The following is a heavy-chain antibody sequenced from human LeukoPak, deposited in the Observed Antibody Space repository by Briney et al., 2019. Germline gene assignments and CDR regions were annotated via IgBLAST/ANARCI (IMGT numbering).Heavy chain of an antibody. J-gene: IGHJ3*02. Sequence: GGSLRLSCAASGFTFSSYGMHWVRQATGKGLEWVSAIGIAGDTYYPGSVKGRFTISRENAKNSLYLQMNSLRAGDTAVYYCARARGYSIAATAYAFDIWGQGTMVTVSS. CDR3: ARARGYSIAATAYAFDI. D-gene: IGHD5-12*01. CDR1: GFTFSSYG. V-gene: IGHV3-13*01. CDR2: IGIAGDT.